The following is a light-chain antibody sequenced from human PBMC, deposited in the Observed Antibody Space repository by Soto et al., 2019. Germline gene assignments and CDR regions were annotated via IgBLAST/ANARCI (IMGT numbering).Light chain of an antibody. CDR1: QSVSSN. CDR3: QQYNKWPPIT. CDR2: GAS. V-gene: IGKV3-15*01. Sequence: IVLTQSPATLSLSPGKRATLSCRASQSVSSNYLAWYQQKPGQAPRLLIYGASTRATGIPVRFSGSGSGTEFTLTISSLQSEDFAVYYCQQYNKWPPITFGQGTRLEIK. J-gene: IGKJ5*01.